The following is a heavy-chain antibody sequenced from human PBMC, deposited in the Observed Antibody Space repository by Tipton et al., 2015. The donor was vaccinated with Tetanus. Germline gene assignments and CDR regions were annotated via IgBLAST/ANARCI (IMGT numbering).Heavy chain of an antibody. CDR3: ARRAGTSRFDY. CDR1: GGSVSSGTYY. J-gene: IGHJ4*02. V-gene: IGHV4-61*01. CDR2: IYYTGST. D-gene: IGHD1-7*01. Sequence: LRLSCTVSGGSVSSGTYYWSWIRQPPGKGLEWIGYIYYTGSTNYNPSLKSRVTIPIDTSKNQLSLKLSSVTAADTAVYYCARRAGTSRFDYWGQGTLVTVSS.